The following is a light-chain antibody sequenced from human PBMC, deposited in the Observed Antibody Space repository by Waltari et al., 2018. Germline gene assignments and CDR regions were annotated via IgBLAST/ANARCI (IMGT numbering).Light chain of an antibody. CDR3: HQYYTTPRT. J-gene: IGKJ1*01. CDR1: QSVSSW. CDR2: KAS. V-gene: IGKV1-5*03. Sequence: DIQMTQSPSTLSASVGDRVTITCRASQSVSSWLAWYQHKPGKAPKLRIYKASTLETGGPSRFSGSGSGTEFTLTISSLQAEDVAVYYCHQYYTTPRTFGQGTKVEIK.